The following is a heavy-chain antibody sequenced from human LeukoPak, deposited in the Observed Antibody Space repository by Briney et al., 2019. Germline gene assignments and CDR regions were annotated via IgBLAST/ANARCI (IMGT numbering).Heavy chain of an antibody. V-gene: IGHV5-51*01. CDR3: ATGSYSDYFDY. CDR2: IYPGDSDT. D-gene: IGHD3-10*01. Sequence: GESLKISCKGSGYSFTNYWIDWVRQMPGKGLEWMGIIYPGDSDTRYSPSFQGQVSISADKSISTAYLQWSSLKASDTAMYYCATGSYSDYFDYWGRGTLVTVSS. J-gene: IGHJ4*02. CDR1: GYSFTNYW.